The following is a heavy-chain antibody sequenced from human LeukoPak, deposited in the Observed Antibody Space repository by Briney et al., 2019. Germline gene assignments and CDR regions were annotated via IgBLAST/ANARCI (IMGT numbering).Heavy chain of an antibody. Sequence: ASVKVSCKTSGYNFPSYTMHWLRQAPGQSPEWMGSINGDNGNTRYSEKFQDRVTFTRNTSASSAYMELSSLRFEDTAVYYCARFSSGTYHYWGQGTLVTVSS. CDR1: GYNFPSYT. D-gene: IGHD3-10*01. CDR3: ARFSSGTYHY. V-gene: IGHV1-3*01. J-gene: IGHJ4*02. CDR2: INGDNGNT.